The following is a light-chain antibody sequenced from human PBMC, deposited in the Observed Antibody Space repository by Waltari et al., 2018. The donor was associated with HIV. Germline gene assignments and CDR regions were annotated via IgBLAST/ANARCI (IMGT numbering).Light chain of an antibody. CDR2: DVN. CDR3: CSYAGIWGV. V-gene: IGLV2-11*01. Sequence: QSALTQPRPVSGSPGQSVTISCTGTSSDVGAYNSVSWYQQHPGKAPKLMIYDVNKRPSGGPDRCSGSKSGNTASLNISGLQAEEESDYYCCSYAGIWGVFGTGTKVTVL. J-gene: IGLJ1*01. CDR1: SSDVGAYNS.